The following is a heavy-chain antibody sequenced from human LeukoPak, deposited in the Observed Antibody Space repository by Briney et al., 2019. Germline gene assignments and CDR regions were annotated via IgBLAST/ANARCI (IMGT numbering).Heavy chain of an antibody. CDR1: GFTFSSYA. V-gene: IGHV3-30*04. CDR3: AREEVATNWFDP. D-gene: IGHD5-12*01. CDR2: ISYDGSNK. Sequence: AGGSLRLSCAASGFTFSSYAMHWVRQAPGKGPEWVAVISYDGSNKYYADSVKGRFTISRDNSKNTLYLQMNSLRAEDTAVYYCAREEVATNWFDPWGQGTLVTVSS. J-gene: IGHJ5*02.